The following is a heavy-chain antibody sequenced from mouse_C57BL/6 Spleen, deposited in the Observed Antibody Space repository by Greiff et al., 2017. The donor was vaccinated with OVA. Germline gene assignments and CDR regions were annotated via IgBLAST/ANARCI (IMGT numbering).Heavy chain of an antibody. V-gene: IGHV5-4*03. CDR1: GFTFSSYA. CDR2: ISDGGSYT. Sequence: EVNVVESGGGLVKPGGSLKLSCAASGFTFSSYAMSWVRQTPEKRLEWVATISDGGSYTYYPDNVKGRFTISRDNAKNNLYLQMSHLKSEDTAMYYCARKFPYGNPFDYWGQGTTLTVSS. CDR3: ARKFPYGNPFDY. J-gene: IGHJ2*01. D-gene: IGHD2-1*01.